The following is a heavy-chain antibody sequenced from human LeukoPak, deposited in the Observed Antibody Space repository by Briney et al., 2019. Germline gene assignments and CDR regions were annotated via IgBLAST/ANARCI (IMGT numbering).Heavy chain of an antibody. CDR1: GFTFNSYS. D-gene: IGHD2-15*01. V-gene: IGHV3-30-3*01. CDR3: AALEDDYADY. Sequence: GRSLRLSCAASGFTFNSYSMHWVRQAPGKGLEWVTAISDDETYKFYADSVKGRFTISRDNSKNTLYLQMNTLRVEDTAVYYCAALEDDYADYWGQGTLVTVSS. CDR2: ISDDETYK. J-gene: IGHJ4*02.